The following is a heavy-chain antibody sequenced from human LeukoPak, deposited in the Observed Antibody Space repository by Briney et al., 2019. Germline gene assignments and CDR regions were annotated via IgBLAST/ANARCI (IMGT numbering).Heavy chain of an antibody. CDR3: ARGLLAVAGTGVDY. V-gene: IGHV1-8*01. CDR1: GYTFTSYD. Sequence: GALVKVSCKASGYTFTSYDINWVRQATGQGLEWMGWMNPNSGNTGYAQKFQGRVTMTRNTSISTAYMELSSLRSEDTAVYYCARGLLAVAGTGVDYWGQGTLDSVSS. D-gene: IGHD6-19*01. CDR2: MNPNSGNT. J-gene: IGHJ4*02.